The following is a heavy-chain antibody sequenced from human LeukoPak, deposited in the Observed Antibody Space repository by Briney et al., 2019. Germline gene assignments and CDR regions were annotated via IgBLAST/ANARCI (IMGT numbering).Heavy chain of an antibody. CDR3: AKETAKALVNPRRASASVFGEDY. J-gene: IGHJ4*02. CDR1: GFTFSGYA. V-gene: IGHV3-23*01. Sequence: GGSLRLSCAASGFTFSGYAMSWVRQAPGKGLEWVSAISGSGGSTYYADSVKGRFTISRDNSKNTLYLQMNSLRAEDTAVYYCAKETAKALVNPRRASASVFGEDYWGQGTLVTVSS. CDR2: ISGSGGST. D-gene: IGHD3-10*02.